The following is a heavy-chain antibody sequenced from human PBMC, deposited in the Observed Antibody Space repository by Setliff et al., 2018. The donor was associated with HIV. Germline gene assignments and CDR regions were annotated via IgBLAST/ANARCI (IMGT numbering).Heavy chain of an antibody. CDR1: DGSISSGTYY. Sequence: SETLSLTCTVSDGSISSGTYYWSWIRQPAGKGLEWIGHIYTDGSTNFNPSLRSRVTISADTPKNQLSLKLSSVTAADTAVYYCARAYCSGGNCYSTLEGNYYFDLWGRGTLVTVSS. D-gene: IGHD2-15*01. J-gene: IGHJ2*01. V-gene: IGHV4-61*09. CDR2: IYTDGST. CDR3: ARAYCSGGNCYSTLEGNYYFDL.